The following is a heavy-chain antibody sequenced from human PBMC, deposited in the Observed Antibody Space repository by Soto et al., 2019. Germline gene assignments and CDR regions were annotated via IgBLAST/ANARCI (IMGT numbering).Heavy chain of an antibody. CDR3: TTSPEGRGTPGWFDP. Sequence: PGGSLRLSCAASGLIFSNAWMTWVRQAPGKGLEWVGRIKSQSDGGTTDYAAPVKGRFSISRDDSKNILYLQMNSLKSEDTAVYHCTTSPEGRGTPGWFDPWGQGTQVTVSS. CDR1: GLIFSNAW. D-gene: IGHD1-7*01. CDR2: IKSQSDGGTT. J-gene: IGHJ5*02. V-gene: IGHV3-15*01.